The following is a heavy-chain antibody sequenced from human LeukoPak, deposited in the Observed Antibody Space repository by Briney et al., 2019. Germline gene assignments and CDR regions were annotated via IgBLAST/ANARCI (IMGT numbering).Heavy chain of an antibody. CDR2: IWYDGSNK. J-gene: IGHJ6*04. CDR3: ARGLQVIYGMDV. Sequence: GRSLRLSCAASGFTFSSYGMDWVRQAPGKGLEWVAVIWYDGSNKYYADSVKGRFTISRDNSKNTLYLQMNSLRVEDTAVYYRARGLQVIYGMDVWGKGTTVTVSS. CDR1: GFTFSSYG. V-gene: IGHV3-33*01. D-gene: IGHD2-21*01.